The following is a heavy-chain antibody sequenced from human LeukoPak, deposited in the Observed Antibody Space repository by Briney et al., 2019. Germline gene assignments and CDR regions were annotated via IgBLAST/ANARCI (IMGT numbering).Heavy chain of an antibody. J-gene: IGHJ3*02. Sequence: TSETLSLTCAVSGGSISSSNWWSWVRQPPGKGLGWIGEIYHSGSTNYTPSLKSRVTISVDKSKNQFSLQLSSVTAADTAGYYCARDPYDTTFHDAFDIWGQGTMVTVSS. CDR3: ARDPYDTTFHDAFDI. V-gene: IGHV4-4*02. CDR1: GGSISSSNW. CDR2: IYHSGST. D-gene: IGHD3-9*01.